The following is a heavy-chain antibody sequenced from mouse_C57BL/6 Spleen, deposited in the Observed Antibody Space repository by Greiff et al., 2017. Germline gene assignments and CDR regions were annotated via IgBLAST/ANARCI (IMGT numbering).Heavy chain of an antibody. J-gene: IGHJ3*01. CDR2: IDPSDSYT. D-gene: IGHD2-1*01. CDR1: GYTFTSYW. Sequence: QVQLQQPGAELVMPGASVKLSCKASGYTFTSYWMHWVKQRPGQGLEWIGEIDPSDSYTKYNQKFKGKSTLTVDKSSSTAYMQLSSLTSEDSAVYYCARYTMGTSWFAYWGQGTLVTVSA. CDR3: ARYTMGTSWFAY. V-gene: IGHV1-69*01.